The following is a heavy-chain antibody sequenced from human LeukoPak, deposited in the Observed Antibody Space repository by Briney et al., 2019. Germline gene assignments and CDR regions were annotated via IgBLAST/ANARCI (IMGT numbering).Heavy chain of an antibody. Sequence: GGSLRLSCAASGFTVSSNYMSWVRQAPGKGLEWVSVIYSGGSTYYADSVKGRFTISRDNSKNTLYLQMNSLRAEDTAVYYCERAGGYGTNAVCFDFDYWGQENLVTVSS. CDR3: ERAGGYGTNAVCFDFDY. CDR2: IYSGGST. J-gene: IGHJ4*02. V-gene: IGHV3-66*02. CDR1: GFTVSSNY. D-gene: IGHD2-8*01.